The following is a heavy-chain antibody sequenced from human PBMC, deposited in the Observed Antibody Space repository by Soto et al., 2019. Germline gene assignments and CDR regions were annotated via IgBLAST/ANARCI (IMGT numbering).Heavy chain of an antibody. CDR2: IWYDGSNK. D-gene: IGHD3-10*01. V-gene: IGHV3-33*01. Sequence: QVQLVESGGGVVQPGRSLRLSCAASGFTFSSYGMHWVRQAPGKGLEWVAVIWYDGSNKYYADSVKGRFTISRDNSKNTLYLQMNSLRAEDTAVYYCARATYYYGSGSYPFDAFDIWGQGTMVTVSS. CDR3: ARATYYYGSGSYPFDAFDI. J-gene: IGHJ3*02. CDR1: GFTFSSYG.